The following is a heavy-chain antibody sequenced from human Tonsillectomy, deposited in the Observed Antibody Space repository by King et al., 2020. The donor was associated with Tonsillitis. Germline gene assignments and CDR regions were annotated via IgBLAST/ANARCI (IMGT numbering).Heavy chain of an antibody. CDR1: GFTFSSYA. J-gene: IGHJ4*02. Sequence: VQLVESGGGVVQPGRSLRLSCAASGFTFSSYAMHWVRQAPGKGLERVAVISYDGSNKYYADSVKGRFTISRDNSKNTLYLQMNSLRAEDTAVYYCASNGLSGDSSGYYFDYWGQGTLVTVSS. CDR2: ISYDGSNK. V-gene: IGHV3-30*04. CDR3: ASNGLSGDSSGYYFDY. D-gene: IGHD3-22*01.